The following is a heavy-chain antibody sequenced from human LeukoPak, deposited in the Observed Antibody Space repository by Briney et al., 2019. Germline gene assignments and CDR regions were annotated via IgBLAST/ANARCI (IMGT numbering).Heavy chain of an antibody. CDR3: ARGPMITFGGVIVIPGYYYYYGMDV. Sequence: SETLSLTCTVSGGFISSYYWSWIRQPPGKGLEWIGYIYYSGSTNYNPSLKSRVTISVDTSKNQFSLKLSSVTAADTAAYYCARGPMITFGGVIVIPGYYYYYGMDVWGQGTTVTVSS. CDR1: GGFISSYY. V-gene: IGHV4-59*01. CDR2: IYYSGST. J-gene: IGHJ6*02. D-gene: IGHD3-16*02.